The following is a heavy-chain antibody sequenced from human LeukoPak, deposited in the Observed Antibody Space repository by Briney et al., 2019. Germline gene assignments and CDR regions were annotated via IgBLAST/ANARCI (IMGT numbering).Heavy chain of an antibody. V-gene: IGHV3-30-3*01. J-gene: IGHJ4*02. CDR2: ISYDGSNK. Sequence: GGSLRLSCAASGFTFSSYAMHWVRRAPGKGLEWVAVISYDGSNKYYADSVKGRFTISRDNSKNTLYLQMNSLRAEDTAVYYCASGSGLLFDYWGQGTLVTVSS. D-gene: IGHD6-19*01. CDR3: ASGSGLLFDY. CDR1: GFTFSSYA.